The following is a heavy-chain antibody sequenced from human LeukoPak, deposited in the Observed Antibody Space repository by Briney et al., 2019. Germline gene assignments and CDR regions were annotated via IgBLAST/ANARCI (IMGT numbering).Heavy chain of an antibody. J-gene: IGHJ6*03. CDR2: IKEDGSEK. D-gene: IGHD3-10*01. V-gene: IGHV3-7*01. CDR1: GFTFSSYY. Sequence: GGSLRLSCAASGFTFSSYYMSWVRQAPGRGVEWVANIKEDGSEKYYVDSVKGRLTISRDNAKNSLYLQMNSLRAEDTAVYYCTRDFQGRYHYHMDFWGKGTTVTVSS. CDR3: TRDFQGRYHYHMDF.